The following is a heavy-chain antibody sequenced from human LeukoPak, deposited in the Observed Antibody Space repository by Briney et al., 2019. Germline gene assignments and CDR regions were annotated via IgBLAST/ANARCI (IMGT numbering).Heavy chain of an antibody. CDR1: GGTFSSYA. V-gene: IGHV1-69*13. CDR3: ARGTPLDRVSHYNWFDP. CDR2: IIPIFGTA. J-gene: IGHJ5*02. Sequence: SVKVSCKASGGTFSSYAISWVRQAPGQGLEWMGGIIPIFGTANYAQKFQGRVTITADESTSTAYMELSSLRSEDTAVYYCARGTPLDRVSHYNWFDPWAREPWSPSPQ. D-gene: IGHD1-1*01.